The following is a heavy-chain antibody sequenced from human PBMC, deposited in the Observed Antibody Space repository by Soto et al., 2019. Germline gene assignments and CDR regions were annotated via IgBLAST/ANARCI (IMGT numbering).Heavy chain of an antibody. D-gene: IGHD2-2*01. Sequence: EVQLLESGGGLVRPGGSLRLSCAASGFTFSSYAMSWVRQAPGKGLEWVSTISGSDGGTYSTDSVKGRFTISRDNSMTTASLQMNSLRVESTAVYYYAIGVSQYAPLALFDFWGRGTLVTVSS. CDR3: AIGVSQYAPLALFDF. CDR2: ISGSDGGT. J-gene: IGHJ4*02. V-gene: IGHV3-23*01. CDR1: GFTFSSYA.